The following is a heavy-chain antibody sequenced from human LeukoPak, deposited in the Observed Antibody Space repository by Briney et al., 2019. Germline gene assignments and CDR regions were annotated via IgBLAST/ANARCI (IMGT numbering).Heavy chain of an antibody. V-gene: IGHV3-30*02. D-gene: IGHD4-17*01. CDR3: ARAPMTTVTTIDY. Sequence: GGSLRLSCAASGFTFSYYGMHWVRQAPGKGLEWVAFIRYDGSNKYYADSVKGRFTISRDNSENTLYLQMNSLRAEDTALYYCARAPMTTVTTIDYWGQGTLVTVSS. J-gene: IGHJ4*02. CDR2: IRYDGSNK. CDR1: GFTFSYYG.